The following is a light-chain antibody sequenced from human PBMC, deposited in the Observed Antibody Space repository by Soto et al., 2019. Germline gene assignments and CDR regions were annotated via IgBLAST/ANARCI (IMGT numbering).Light chain of an antibody. V-gene: IGLV2-11*01. CDR1: SSDVGGYNY. J-gene: IGLJ1*01. CDR2: DVS. CDR3: CSYAGSYSYV. Sequence: VRTQPRSVSGSPGQSVTISCTGTSSDVGGYNYVSWYQEQPGKAPKLMIYDVSKRPSGVPDRFSGSKSGNTASPTISGLQAEDEADYYCCSYAGSYSYVFGTGTKV.